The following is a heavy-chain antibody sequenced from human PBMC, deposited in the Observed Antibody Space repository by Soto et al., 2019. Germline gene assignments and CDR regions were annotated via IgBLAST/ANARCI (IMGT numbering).Heavy chain of an antibody. CDR1: GYTFTSYG. D-gene: IGHD4-17*01. CDR2: ISAYNGNT. Sequence: ASVKVSCKASGYTFTSYGISWVRQAPGQGFEWMGWISAYNGNTNYAQKLQGRVTMTTDTSTSTAYMELRSLRSDDTAVYYCARDGLEMTTVTTGAFDIWGQGTMVTVSS. V-gene: IGHV1-18*01. J-gene: IGHJ3*02. CDR3: ARDGLEMTTVTTGAFDI.